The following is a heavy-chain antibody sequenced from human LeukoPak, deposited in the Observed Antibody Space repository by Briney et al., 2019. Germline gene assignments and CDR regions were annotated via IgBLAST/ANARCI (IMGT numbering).Heavy chain of an antibody. Sequence: SVKVSCKASGGTFSSYTISWVRQAPGQRLEWMGRIIPILGIANYAQKFQGRVTITADKSTSTAYMELSSLRSEDTAVYYCARDPPAYYDFWSGYRRSPDAFDIWGQGTMVTVSS. D-gene: IGHD3-3*01. CDR3: ARDPPAYYDFWSGYRRSPDAFDI. CDR1: GGTFSSYT. J-gene: IGHJ3*02. V-gene: IGHV1-69*04. CDR2: IIPILGIA.